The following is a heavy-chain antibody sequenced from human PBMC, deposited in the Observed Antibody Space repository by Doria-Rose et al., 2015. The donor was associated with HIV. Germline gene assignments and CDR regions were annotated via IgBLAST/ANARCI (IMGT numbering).Heavy chain of an antibody. D-gene: IGHD6-13*01. V-gene: IGHV2-26*01. CDR1: GVSLSSPGMG. Sequence: QITLKESGPVLVKPTETLTLTCTVSGVSLSSPGMGVSWIRQPPGKALEWLANIFSDDEGSYTTSLKSRLTISRGTSKSQLVLTMTDMDPVDTATYYCARIKSSRWYHKYYFDFWGQGTLVIVSA. CDR2: IFSDDEG. CDR3: ARIKSSRWYHKYYFDF. J-gene: IGHJ4*02.